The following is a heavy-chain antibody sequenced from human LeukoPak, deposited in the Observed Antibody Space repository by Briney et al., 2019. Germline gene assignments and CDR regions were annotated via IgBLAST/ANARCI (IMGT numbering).Heavy chain of an antibody. V-gene: IGHV3-30*02. CDR1: GFTFSSYG. D-gene: IGHD3-10*01. Sequence: PGGSLRPSCAASGFTFSSYGMHWVRQAPGKGLEWVAFIRYDGSNKYYADSVKGRFTISRDNSKNTLYLQMNSLRAEDTAVYYCAKSGGIGELLDGLYVMDVWGQGTTVTVSS. CDR3: AKSGGIGELLDGLYVMDV. J-gene: IGHJ6*02. CDR2: IRYDGSNK.